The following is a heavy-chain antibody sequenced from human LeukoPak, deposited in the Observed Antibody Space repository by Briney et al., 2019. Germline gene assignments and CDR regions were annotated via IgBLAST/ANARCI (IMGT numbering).Heavy chain of an antibody. CDR1: GYSISSGYY. V-gene: IGHV4-38-2*01. CDR3: ARVPVGYSSSWRLGHWFDP. J-gene: IGHJ5*02. Sequence: KPSETLSLTCAVSGYSISSGYYWGWIRQPPGKGLEWIGSIYHSGSTYYNPSLKSRVTISVDTSKNQFSLKLSSVTAADTAVYYCARVPVGYSSSWRLGHWFDPWGQGTLVTVSS. D-gene: IGHD6-13*01. CDR2: IYHSGST.